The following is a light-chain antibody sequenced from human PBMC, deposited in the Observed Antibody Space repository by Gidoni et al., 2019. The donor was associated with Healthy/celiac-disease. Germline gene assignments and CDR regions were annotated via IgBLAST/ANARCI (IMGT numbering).Light chain of an antibody. J-gene: IGKJ4*01. CDR2: GAS. CDR3: QQYGSSLALT. Sequence: VLTQSPGTLSLSPGERATLSCRASQSVSSSYLAWYQQKPGQAPRLLIYGASSRATGIPDRFSGSGSGTDFTLTISRLEPEDFAVYYCQQYGSSLALTFGGXTKVEIK. CDR1: QSVSSSY. V-gene: IGKV3-20*01.